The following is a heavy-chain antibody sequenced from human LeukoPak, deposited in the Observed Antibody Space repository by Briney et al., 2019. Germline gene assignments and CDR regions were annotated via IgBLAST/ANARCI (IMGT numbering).Heavy chain of an antibody. Sequence: GSLRLSCAASGFTFSSYSMNWVRQAPGKGLEWIGSIYYTGSTYYNPSLKSRVTISVDTSKNQFSLKLSSVTAADTAVYYCARRAVAGTSFEDYWGQGTLVTVSS. J-gene: IGHJ4*02. D-gene: IGHD6-19*01. CDR3: ARRAVAGTSFEDY. CDR1: GFTFSSYSMN. V-gene: IGHV4-59*05. CDR2: IYYTGST.